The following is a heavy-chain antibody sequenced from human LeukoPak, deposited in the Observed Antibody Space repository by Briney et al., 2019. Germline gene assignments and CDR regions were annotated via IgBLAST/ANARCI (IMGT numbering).Heavy chain of an antibody. Sequence: PGGSLRLSCAASGFTFSSYEMNWVRQASGKGLEWVSYISSSGSTIYYADSVKGRFTISRDNAKNSLHLQMNSLRAEDTAVYYCAKDSEWELLGADAFDIWGQGTMVTVSS. D-gene: IGHD1-26*01. CDR3: AKDSEWELLGADAFDI. J-gene: IGHJ3*02. V-gene: IGHV3-48*03. CDR1: GFTFSSYE. CDR2: ISSSGSTI.